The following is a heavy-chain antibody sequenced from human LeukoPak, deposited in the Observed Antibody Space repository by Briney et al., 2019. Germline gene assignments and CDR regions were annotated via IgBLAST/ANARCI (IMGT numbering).Heavy chain of an antibody. CDR2: ISSSSSYI. D-gene: IGHD6-13*01. V-gene: IGHV3-21*01. J-gene: IGHJ4*02. Sequence: GGSLRLSCAASGFTFSSYSMNWVRQAPGKGLEWVSSISSSSSYIYYADSVKGRFTISRDNAKNSLYLQMNSLRAEDTAVYYCARGGIAAARRLDYWGQGTLVTVSS. CDR3: ARGGIAAARRLDY. CDR1: GFTFSSYS.